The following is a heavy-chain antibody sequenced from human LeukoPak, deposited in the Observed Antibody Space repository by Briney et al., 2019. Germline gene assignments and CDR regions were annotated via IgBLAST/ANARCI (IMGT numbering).Heavy chain of an antibody. CDR1: GVSVSGGSYY. J-gene: IGHJ4*02. CDR3: ASGQFLVSNDY. Sequence: SETLSLTCTVSGVSVSGGSYYWSWIRQPPGKGLEWIGYFYYTGSTNYNPSLKSRVTISVDTSKNQFSLRLSSVTAADTAVYYCASGQFLVSNDYWGQGILVTVSP. CDR2: FYYTGST. D-gene: IGHD5/OR15-5a*01. V-gene: IGHV4-61*01.